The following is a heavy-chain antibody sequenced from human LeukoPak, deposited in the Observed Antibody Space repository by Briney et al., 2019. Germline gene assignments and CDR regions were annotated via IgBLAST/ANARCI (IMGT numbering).Heavy chain of an antibody. CDR1: GFTFSSYA. D-gene: IGHD3-22*01. V-gene: IGHV3-23*01. Sequence: GGSLRLSCATSGFTFSSYAMSWVRQASGKGLEWVSAISGSGGSTYYADSVKGRFTISRDNSKNTVYLQMNSLRAEDTAVYYCAKDFFDYYDSSGSDAFDIWGQGTMVTVSS. CDR2: ISGSGGST. J-gene: IGHJ3*02. CDR3: AKDFFDYYDSSGSDAFDI.